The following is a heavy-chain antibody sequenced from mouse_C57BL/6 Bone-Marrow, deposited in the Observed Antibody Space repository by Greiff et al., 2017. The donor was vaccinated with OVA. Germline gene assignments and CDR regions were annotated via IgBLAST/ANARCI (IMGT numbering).Heavy chain of an antibody. D-gene: IGHD2-3*01. J-gene: IGHJ3*01. CDR2: ISSGGSYT. CDR1: GFTFSSYG. V-gene: IGHV5-6*02. CDR3: ARRNGYYGFAY. Sequence: EVKLMDSGGDLVKPGGSLKLSCAASGFTFSSYGMSWVRQTPDKRLEWVATISSGGSYTYYPDSVKGRFTISRDNAKNTLYLQMSSLKSEDTAMYYCARRNGYYGFAYWGQGTLVTVSA.